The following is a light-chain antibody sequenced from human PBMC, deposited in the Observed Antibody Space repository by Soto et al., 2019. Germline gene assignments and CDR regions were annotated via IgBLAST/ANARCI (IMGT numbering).Light chain of an antibody. J-gene: IGLJ2*01. Sequence: QSVLTQSPSASASLGASVKLTCTLSSWHSSYAIAWHQQQPEKGPRYLMKLNSDGSHSKGDGIPDRFSGSSSGAERYLTISSLQSEDEADYYCQTWGTGIVVFGGGTQLTVL. CDR3: QTWGTGIVV. V-gene: IGLV4-69*01. CDR1: SWHSSYA. CDR2: LNSDGSH.